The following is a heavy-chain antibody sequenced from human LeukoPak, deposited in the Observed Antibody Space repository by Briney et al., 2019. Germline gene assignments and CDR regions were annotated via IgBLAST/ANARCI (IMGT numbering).Heavy chain of an antibody. D-gene: IGHD3-22*01. J-gene: IGHJ4*02. CDR2: IRSKAYGGPT. Sequence: GGSLRLSCTASGFTFGDYAMGWVRQAPGQGLAGVGFIRSKAYGGPTEYAASVKGRFIISRDDSKSIAYLQMNSLKTEDTAVYYCTRDPYYYDSSGYGYYFDYWGQGTLVTVSS. CDR3: TRDPYYYDSSGYGYYFDY. CDR1: GFTFGDYA. V-gene: IGHV3-49*04.